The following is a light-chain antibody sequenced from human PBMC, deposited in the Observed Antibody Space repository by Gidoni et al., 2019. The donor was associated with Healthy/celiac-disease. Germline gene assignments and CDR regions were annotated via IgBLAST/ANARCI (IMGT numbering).Light chain of an antibody. J-gene: IGKJ4*01. CDR2: AAS. CDR1: QSISSY. Sequence: DIQMSQSPSSLSASVGDRVTITCRASQSISSYLNWYQQKPGKAPKLLIYAASSLQSGVPSRFSGSGSGTDFTLTISSLQHEDFANYYCQQSYSTLTFGGGTKVEIK. V-gene: IGKV1-39*01. CDR3: QQSYSTLT.